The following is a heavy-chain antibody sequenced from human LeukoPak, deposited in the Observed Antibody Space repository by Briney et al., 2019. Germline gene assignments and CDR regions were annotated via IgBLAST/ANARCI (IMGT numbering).Heavy chain of an antibody. CDR2: IYTIWST. CDR1: GGSISSYY. CDR3: ARVVVAVAGTNWFDP. J-gene: IGHJ5*02. D-gene: IGHD6-19*01. V-gene: IGHV4-4*07. Sequence: PSETLSLTCTVSGGSISSYYGGWIPQPAGKGLEWIGRIYTIWSTNYNPSLKSRVTMSVDTSKNQFSLKLSSVTAADTAVYYCARVVVAVAGTNWFDPWGQGTLVTVSS.